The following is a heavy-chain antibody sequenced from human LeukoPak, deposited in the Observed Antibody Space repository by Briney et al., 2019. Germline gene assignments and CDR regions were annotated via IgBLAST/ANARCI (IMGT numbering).Heavy chain of an antibody. CDR2: IYTSGST. Sequence: SETLSLTCAVYGGSFSDYYWTWIRQPPGKGLEWIGRIYTSGSTNYNPSLKSRVTMSVDTSKNQFSLKLSSVTAADTAVYYCARAPNCSGGSCYSPDYYYYYMDVWGKGTTVTISS. J-gene: IGHJ6*03. V-gene: IGHV4-59*10. D-gene: IGHD2-15*01. CDR1: GGSFSDYY. CDR3: ARAPNCSGGSCYSPDYYYYYMDV.